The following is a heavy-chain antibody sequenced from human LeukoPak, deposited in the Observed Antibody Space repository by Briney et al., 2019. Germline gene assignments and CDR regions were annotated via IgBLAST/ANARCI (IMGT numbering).Heavy chain of an antibody. D-gene: IGHD2-15*01. CDR1: GFTFSSYW. CDR3: ARSGEVWTPFY. Sequence: GGSLRLSCAASGFTFSSYWMSWVRQAPRKGLEWVANIKQDGSEKYYVDSVKGRFTISRDNAKNSLYLQMNSLRAEDTAVYYCARSGEVWTPFYWGQGTLVIVSS. J-gene: IGHJ4*02. CDR2: IKQDGSEK. V-gene: IGHV3-7*05.